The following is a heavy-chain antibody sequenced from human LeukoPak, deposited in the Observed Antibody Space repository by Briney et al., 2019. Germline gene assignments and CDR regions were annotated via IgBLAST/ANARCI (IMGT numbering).Heavy chain of an antibody. D-gene: IGHD3-10*01. V-gene: IGHV3-48*03. Sequence: GGSLRLSCAASGFTFSSYEMNRVRQAPGKGLEWVSYISSSGSTIYYAASVKGRFTISRDNAKNSLYLQMNSLRAEDTAVYYCARDGKGRNRIGYYFDYWGQGTLVTVSS. J-gene: IGHJ4*02. CDR2: ISSSGSTI. CDR1: GFTFSSYE. CDR3: ARDGKGRNRIGYYFDY.